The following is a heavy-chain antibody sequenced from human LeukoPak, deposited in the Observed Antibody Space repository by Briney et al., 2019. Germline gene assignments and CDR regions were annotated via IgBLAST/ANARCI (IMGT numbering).Heavy chain of an antibody. V-gene: IGHV3-9*01. CDR3: AKDISIAATWYFDL. CDR1: GFIFSNYA. J-gene: IGHJ2*01. Sequence: SLRLSCEGSGFIFSNYAMNWVRQAPGKGLEWVSGISWNNGSIAYADSVKGRFTISRDNAKNSLYLQMNSLRPEDTALYYCAKDISIAATWYFDLWGRGTLVTVSS. D-gene: IGHD2-15*01. CDR2: ISWNNGSI.